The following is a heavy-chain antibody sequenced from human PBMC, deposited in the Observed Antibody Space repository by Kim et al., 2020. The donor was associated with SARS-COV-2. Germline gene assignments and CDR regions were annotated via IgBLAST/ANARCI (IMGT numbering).Heavy chain of an antibody. Sequence: GGSLRLSCAASGFTFSSYGMHWVRQAPGKGLEWVAVISYDGSNKYYADSVKGRFTISRDNSKNTLYLQMNSLRAEDTAVYYCAKVGDYGDYGYWGQGTLVTVSS. CDR1: GFTFSSYG. CDR3: AKVGDYGDYGY. J-gene: IGHJ4*02. CDR2: ISYDGSNK. V-gene: IGHV3-30*18. D-gene: IGHD4-17*01.